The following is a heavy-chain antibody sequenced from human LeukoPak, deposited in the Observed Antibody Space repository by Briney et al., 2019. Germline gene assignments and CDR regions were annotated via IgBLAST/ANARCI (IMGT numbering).Heavy chain of an antibody. CDR1: GGSISSSYYY. Sequence: PSETLSLTCTVSGGSISSSYYYWGWIRQPPGKGLEWIGSIYYSGSTYYNPSLKSRVSLSVDTSKNQFSLKLSSVTAADTAVYYCAREGGYYGSGSYYSFDSWGQGTLVTVSS. CDR3: AREGGYYGSGSYYSFDS. D-gene: IGHD3-10*01. CDR2: IYYSGST. J-gene: IGHJ4*02. V-gene: IGHV4-39*07.